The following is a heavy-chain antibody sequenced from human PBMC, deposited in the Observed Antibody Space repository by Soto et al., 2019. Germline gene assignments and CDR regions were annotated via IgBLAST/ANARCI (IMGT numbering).Heavy chain of an antibody. CDR3: AKGPYSSSSYYSYYYGMDV. J-gene: IGHJ6*02. CDR2: IIPIFGTA. D-gene: IGHD6-6*01. Sequence: GASVKVSCKASGGTFSSYAISWVRQAPGQGLEWMGGIIPIFGTANYAQKFQGRVTITADESTSTAYMELSSLRSEDTAVYYCAKGPYSSSSYYSYYYGMDVWGQGTTVTVSS. CDR1: GGTFSSYA. V-gene: IGHV1-69*13.